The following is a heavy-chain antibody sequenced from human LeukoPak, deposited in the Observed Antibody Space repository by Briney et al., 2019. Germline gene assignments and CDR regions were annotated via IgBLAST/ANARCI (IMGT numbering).Heavy chain of an antibody. V-gene: IGHV3-23*01. D-gene: IGHD3-16*01. CDR2: XXGSGGST. CDR3: AKDRSSLRVGLRGYFDY. J-gene: IGHJ4*02. Sequence: PGGSLRLSCTASTSALNNXXXXXVRQAXGKGLXXXXXXXGSGGSTYYADSVKXRFTISRDNSKNTLYLQMNTLRTEDTAVYYCAKDRSSLRVGLRGYFDYWGQGTLVTVSS. CDR1: TSALNNXX.